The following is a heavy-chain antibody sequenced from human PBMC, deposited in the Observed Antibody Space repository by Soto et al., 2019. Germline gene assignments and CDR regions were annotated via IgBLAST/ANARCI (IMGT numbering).Heavy chain of an antibody. V-gene: IGHV4-39*01. CDR3: ARHTPAISISDH. CDR1: GGSISSSSYY. J-gene: IGHJ4*02. Sequence: QLQLQESGPGLVKPSETLSLTCTVSGGSISSSSYYWGWIRQPPGKGLEWIGSIYHSGSTYYNPSPNGHLSIYVDTSKNQFSLKLGSVTAADTAVYYCARHTPAISISDHWGQGTLVTVSS. CDR2: IYHSGST. D-gene: IGHD2-15*01.